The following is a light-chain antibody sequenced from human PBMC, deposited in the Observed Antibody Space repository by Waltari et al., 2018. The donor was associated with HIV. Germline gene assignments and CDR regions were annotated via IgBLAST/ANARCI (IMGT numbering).Light chain of an antibody. V-gene: IGKV3-15*01. J-gene: IGKJ4*02. CDR3: QQYNKWPRT. CDR2: GAS. Sequence: EIVLTQSPATLSVSPGESGTLSCRASQNINNTLAWYQLKPGQAPRLLISGASTRATGIPARFSGSGSGTDFTLNIGTLQSEDFAVYFCQQYNKWPRTFGRGTKVEIK. CDR1: QNINNT.